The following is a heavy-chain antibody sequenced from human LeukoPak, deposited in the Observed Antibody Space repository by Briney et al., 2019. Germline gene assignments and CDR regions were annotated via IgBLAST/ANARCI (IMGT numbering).Heavy chain of an antibody. J-gene: IGHJ6*02. V-gene: IGHV4-59*08. CDR3: ARSGILTGHYYYYGMDV. D-gene: IGHD3-9*01. Sequence: SETLSLTCTVSGGSISSYYWSWIRQPPGKGLEWIGYIDYSGSTNYNPSLNSRVTISVDTSKNQFSLKLSSVTAADTAVYYCARSGILTGHYYYYGMDVWGQGTTVTVSS. CDR2: IDYSGST. CDR1: GGSISSYY.